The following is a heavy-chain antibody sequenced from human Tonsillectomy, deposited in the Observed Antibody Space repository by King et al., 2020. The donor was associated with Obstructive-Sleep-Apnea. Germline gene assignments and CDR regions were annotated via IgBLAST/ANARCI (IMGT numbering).Heavy chain of an antibody. Sequence: VQLVQSGGGVVQPGRSLKLYCAASGFPFSTYAIHWGRQAPGKGLEWVAVISYDGSKKYYADSAKGRLTISRDNSKKTLHLQVNSLRAEDTAVYYCASAHCSGATCYAPDFWGQGPLVTVSS. J-gene: IGHJ4*02. D-gene: IGHD2-15*01. CDR3: ASAHCSGATCYAPDF. V-gene: IGHV3-30*04. CDR1: GFPFSTYA. CDR2: ISYDGSKK.